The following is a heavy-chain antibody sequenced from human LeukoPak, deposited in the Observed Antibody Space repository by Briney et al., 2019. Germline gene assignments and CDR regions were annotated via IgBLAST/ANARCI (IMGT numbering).Heavy chain of an antibody. CDR1: GFTFSSYA. CDR3: ARMYSSGWYDGTYFDY. D-gene: IGHD6-19*01. J-gene: IGHJ4*02. Sequence: PGGSLRLSCAASGFTFSSYAMYWVRQAPGKGLQWVATILYDGSNKYYADSVKGRFTISRDNSKNTLYLQMNSLRAEDTAVYYCARMYSSGWYDGTYFDYWGQGTLVTVSS. CDR2: ILYDGSNK. V-gene: IGHV3-30*04.